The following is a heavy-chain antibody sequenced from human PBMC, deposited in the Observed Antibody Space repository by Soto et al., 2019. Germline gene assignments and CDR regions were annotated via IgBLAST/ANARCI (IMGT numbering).Heavy chain of an antibody. Sequence: SETLSLTCTVSGGSINSDDWSWIRQPPGKALEGIGYIYNSGSTNYSPSLNSRVTISVDASKNPFSLKLNSVTAADTAVYYCAKDIRGRTAAAVYNWFDPWGQGILVTVS. CDR3: AKDIRGRTAAAVYNWFDP. CDR2: IYNSGST. J-gene: IGHJ5*02. CDR1: GGSINSDD. V-gene: IGHV4-59*01. D-gene: IGHD6-13*01.